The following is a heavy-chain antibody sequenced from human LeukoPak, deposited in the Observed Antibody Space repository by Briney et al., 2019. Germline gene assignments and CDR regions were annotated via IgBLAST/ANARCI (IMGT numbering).Heavy chain of an antibody. CDR2: TSGSGGTK. D-gene: IGHD3-10*01. J-gene: IGHJ3*02. CDR1: GFTFSSYG. V-gene: IGHV3-23*01. Sequence: GGSLRLSCAAAGFTFSSYGMSWVRQAPGKGLEWVSTTSGSGGTKYYSDSVKGRFTISRDNAKNTLYLQMNSLRAEDTAVYYCARARPSSYYGSGSYSDAFDIWGQGTMVTVSS. CDR3: ARARPSSYYGSGSYSDAFDI.